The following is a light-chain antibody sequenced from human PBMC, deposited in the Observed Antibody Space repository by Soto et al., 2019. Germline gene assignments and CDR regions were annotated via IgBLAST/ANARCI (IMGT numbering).Light chain of an antibody. CDR1: QSISSW. CDR3: QQYYTYPWT. Sequence: DIQMTQSPSTLSASVGDRVTITCRASQSISSWLAWYQQKPGKAPKLLIYKASSLESGVPSRFSGSGSGTDYTLTISSLQPDDFATYYCQQYYTYPWTFGHGTKVDI. CDR2: KAS. J-gene: IGKJ1*01. V-gene: IGKV1-5*03.